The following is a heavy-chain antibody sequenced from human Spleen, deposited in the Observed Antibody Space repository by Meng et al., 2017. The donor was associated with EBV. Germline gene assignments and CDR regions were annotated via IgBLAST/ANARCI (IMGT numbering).Heavy chain of an antibody. Sequence: QLQLVQSGAEVKKPGSSRKVSCKASGGTFSSYTFSWVRQAPGQGLEWMAGISPIFGTTKYAQKFQDRVTISADKSTTTVYMELSSLRSEDTAVYYCASLSEYSSGLTSWGQGTLVTVAS. CDR2: ISPIFGTT. D-gene: IGHD6-19*01. J-gene: IGHJ5*02. V-gene: IGHV1-69*06. CDR1: GGTFSSYT. CDR3: ASLSEYSSGLTS.